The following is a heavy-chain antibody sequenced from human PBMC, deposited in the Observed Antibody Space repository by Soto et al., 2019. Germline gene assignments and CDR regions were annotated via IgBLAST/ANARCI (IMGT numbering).Heavy chain of an antibody. Sequence: SVKVSCKASGGTFSSYAISWVRQAPGQGLEWMGGIIPIFGTANYAQKFQGRVTITADESTSTAYMALSSLRSEDTAVYYCARKYCSAGSCYNPHWFDPWGQGTLVTVSS. CDR2: IIPIFGTA. D-gene: IGHD2-15*01. CDR3: ARKYCSAGSCYNPHWFDP. J-gene: IGHJ5*02. CDR1: GGTFSSYA. V-gene: IGHV1-69*13.